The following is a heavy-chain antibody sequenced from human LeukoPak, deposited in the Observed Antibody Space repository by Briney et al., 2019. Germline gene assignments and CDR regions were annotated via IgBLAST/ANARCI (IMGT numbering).Heavy chain of an antibody. J-gene: IGHJ4*02. V-gene: IGHV3-21*01. CDR3: ARDGGGYDWGRYYFDY. CDR2: ISSSTSYI. Sequence: GGSLRLSCAASGFTFSSYSMNWVRQAPGKGLEWVSSISSSTSYIYYADSVKGRFTISRDNAKNSLYLQMNSLRAEDTAVYYCARDGGGYDWGRYYFDYWGQGTLVTVSS. D-gene: IGHD5-12*01. CDR1: GFTFSSYS.